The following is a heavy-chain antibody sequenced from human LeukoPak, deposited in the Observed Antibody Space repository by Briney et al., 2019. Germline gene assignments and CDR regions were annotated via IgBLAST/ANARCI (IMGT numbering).Heavy chain of an antibody. Sequence: GGSLRLSCAASGFTFSSYWMHWVRQAPGKGLEWLAFVRFDGRGTFYADSIQGRFTISRDNSKNTLYLQMNSLRPEDTAVYYCAKDKAFLAGYFDYWGQGNLVTVSS. CDR1: GFTFSSYW. V-gene: IGHV3-30*02. CDR3: AKDKAFLAGYFDY. J-gene: IGHJ4*02. CDR2: VRFDGRGT.